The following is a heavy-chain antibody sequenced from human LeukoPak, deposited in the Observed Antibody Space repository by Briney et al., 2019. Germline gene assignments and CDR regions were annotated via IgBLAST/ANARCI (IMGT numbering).Heavy chain of an antibody. Sequence: ASVKVSYKASGYTFTSYGISWVRQAPGQGLEWMGWISAYNGNTNYAQKLQGRVTMTTDTSTSTAYMELRSLRSDDTAVYYCARASTMVRGPTLLWYYYGMDVWGQGTTVTVSS. D-gene: IGHD3-10*01. CDR3: ARASTMVRGPTLLWYYYGMDV. CDR1: GYTFTSYG. J-gene: IGHJ6*02. V-gene: IGHV1-18*01. CDR2: ISAYNGNT.